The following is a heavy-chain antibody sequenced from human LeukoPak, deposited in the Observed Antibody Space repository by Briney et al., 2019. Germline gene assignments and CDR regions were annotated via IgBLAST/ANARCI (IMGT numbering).Heavy chain of an antibody. CDR2: IYYSGST. CDR1: GGSISTSNYS. V-gene: IGHV4-39*01. Sequence: SETLSLTCTVSGGSISTSNYSWGWIRQPPGKGLEWIGTIYYSGSTYYNPSLRSRVTMSVDTSKNQFSLKLSSLTAADTAVYYCASHTRDVWSGYSYTNYFDSWGQGTLVTVSS. J-gene: IGHJ5*01. CDR3: ASHTRDVWSGYSYTNYFDS. D-gene: IGHD3-3*01.